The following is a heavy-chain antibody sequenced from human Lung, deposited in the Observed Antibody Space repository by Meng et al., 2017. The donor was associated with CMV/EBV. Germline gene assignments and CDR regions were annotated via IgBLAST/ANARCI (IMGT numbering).Heavy chain of an antibody. V-gene: IGHV3-33*06. CDR2: IWYDGSSK. CDR1: GFTFRNFG. J-gene: IGHJ4*02. Sequence: SCAASGFTFRNFGMHWVRQAPGKGLEWVAVIWYDGSSKYYADSVKGRFTISRDNSKNTLFLLMNSLRAEDTAVYYCAKEDPNTVSFDYWGQGNXVNGAS. D-gene: IGHD4-11*01. CDR3: AKEDPNTVSFDY.